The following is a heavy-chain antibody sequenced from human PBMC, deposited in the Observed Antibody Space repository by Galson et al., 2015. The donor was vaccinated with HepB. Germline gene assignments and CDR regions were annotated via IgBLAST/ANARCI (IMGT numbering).Heavy chain of an antibody. CDR1: GFTFSDYY. J-gene: IGHJ6*02. CDR2: ISSSGSTI. Sequence: SLRLSCAASGFTFSDYYMSWIRQAPGKGLEWVSYISSSGSTIYYADSVKGRFTISRDNAKNSLYLQMNSLRAEDTAVYYCARDRKEKQLWLYGHYYYGMDVWGQGTTVTVSS. D-gene: IGHD5-18*01. CDR3: ARDRKEKQLWLYGHYYYGMDV. V-gene: IGHV3-11*01.